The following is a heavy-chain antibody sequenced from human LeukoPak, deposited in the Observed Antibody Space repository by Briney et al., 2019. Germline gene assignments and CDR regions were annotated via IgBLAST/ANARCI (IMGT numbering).Heavy chain of an antibody. CDR3: AKIPGIAAAGTDY. V-gene: IGHV3-30*02. CDR1: GFTFSSYG. Sequence: GGSLRLSCAASGFTFSSYGMHWVHQAPGKGLEWVAVIWYDGSNKYYADSVKGRFTISRDNSKNTLYLQMNSLRAEDTAVYYCAKIPGIAAAGTDYWGQGTLVTVSS. CDR2: IWYDGSNK. J-gene: IGHJ4*02. D-gene: IGHD6-13*01.